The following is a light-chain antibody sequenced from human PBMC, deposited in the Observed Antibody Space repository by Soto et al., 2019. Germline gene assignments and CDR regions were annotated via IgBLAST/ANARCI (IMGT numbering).Light chain of an antibody. CDR1: SSNIGSNT. J-gene: IGLJ2*01. CDR3: GAWDDSLNEGV. CDR2: SNN. V-gene: IGLV1-44*01. Sequence: QSVLTQPPSASGTPGQRVTISCSGSSSNIGSNTVNWYQQLPGTAPKLLIYSNNQRPSGVPDRFSGSKSGTSASLAISGLQSEDEADYYCGAWDDSLNEGVFGGGTKVTVL.